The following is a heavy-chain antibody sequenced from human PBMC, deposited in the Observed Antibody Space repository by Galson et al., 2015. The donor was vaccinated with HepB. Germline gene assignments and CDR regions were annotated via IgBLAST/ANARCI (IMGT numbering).Heavy chain of an antibody. J-gene: IGHJ1*01. CDR3: AGDRYCSGGRGHK. D-gene: IGHD2-15*01. CDR2: ISSSGSTI. V-gene: IGHV3-48*03. Sequence: SLRLSCAASGFTFSSYEMNWVRQAPGKGLEWVSYISSSGSTIYYADSVKGRFTISRDKAKNSLYLQMNSLRAEDTAVYYCAGDRYCSGGRGHKWGHASLVTASS. CDR1: GFTFSSYE.